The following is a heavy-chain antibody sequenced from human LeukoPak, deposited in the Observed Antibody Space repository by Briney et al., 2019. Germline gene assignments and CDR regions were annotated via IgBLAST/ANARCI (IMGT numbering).Heavy chain of an antibody. Sequence: GGSLRLSCAASGFTFSTNSMNWVRQAPGKGLEWVSSISSSSSYIYYADSVKGRFTISRDNAKNSLYLQMNSLRAEDTAVYYCAREGYGDYDFDYWGQGTLVTVSS. D-gene: IGHD4-17*01. CDR1: GFTFSTNS. CDR2: ISSSSSYI. V-gene: IGHV3-21*01. J-gene: IGHJ4*02. CDR3: AREGYGDYDFDY.